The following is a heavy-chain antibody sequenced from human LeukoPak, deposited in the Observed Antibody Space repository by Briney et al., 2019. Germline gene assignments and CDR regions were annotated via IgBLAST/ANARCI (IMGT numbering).Heavy chain of an antibody. CDR1: GYTFTGYY. V-gene: IGHV1-2*02. CDR2: INPNSGDT. D-gene: IGHD6-13*01. CDR3: AREEVIAAAGPTLDY. J-gene: IGHJ4*02. Sequence: ASVTVSFKSSGYTFTGYYMHWVRQAPGQGLEWMGWINPNSGDTKYAQKFQGRVTMTRDTSISTAYMELSRLRSDDTAVFYCAREEVIAAAGPTLDYWGQGALVTVSS.